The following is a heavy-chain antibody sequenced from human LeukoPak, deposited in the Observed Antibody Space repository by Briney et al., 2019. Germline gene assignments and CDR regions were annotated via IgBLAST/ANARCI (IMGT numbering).Heavy chain of an antibody. CDR2: IYPGDSET. D-gene: IGHD6-13*01. V-gene: IGHV5-51*01. J-gene: IGHJ1*01. CDR3: ASRPSGYSGSSALYFQH. Sequence: GESLKISCKGSGYSFTSYWIGWVRQMPGKGLEWMGIIYPGDSETRYIPSFQGRVTISPDKSITTASLQWSRLKASDTAMYYCASRPSGYSGSSALYFQHWGQGTLVTVSS. CDR1: GYSFTSYW.